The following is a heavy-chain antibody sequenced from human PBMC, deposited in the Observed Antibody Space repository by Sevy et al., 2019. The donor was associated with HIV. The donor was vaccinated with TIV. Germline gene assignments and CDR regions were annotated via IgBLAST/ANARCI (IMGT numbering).Heavy chain of an antibody. J-gene: IGHJ1*01. CDR1: GFSFSSYG. CDR3: ANLLSPADQWSLWLHVAEYFHH. D-gene: IGHD3-3*01. Sequence: GGSLRLSCAASGFSFSSYGMYWVRQAPGKGLEWVALISYDGSNKNYADSVKGRFTISRDDSKNTVFLQMNSLRAEDTAVYYRANLLSPADQWSLWLHVAEYFHHWGQGTLVTVSS. V-gene: IGHV3-30*18. CDR2: ISYDGSNK.